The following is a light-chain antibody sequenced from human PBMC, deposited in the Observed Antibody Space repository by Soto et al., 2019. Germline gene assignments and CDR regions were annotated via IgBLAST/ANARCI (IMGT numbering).Light chain of an antibody. Sequence: ELVLTQSPGTLSLSPGERATLSCRASQSVSSGYLAWYQQKPGQAPRLLIYGASIRAAGIPARFSGSGSGADFTLTISRLETEDLEVYYCQQYGSSPRTFGQGTKVEIK. CDR2: GAS. J-gene: IGKJ1*01. CDR1: QSVSSGY. CDR3: QQYGSSPRT. V-gene: IGKV3-20*01.